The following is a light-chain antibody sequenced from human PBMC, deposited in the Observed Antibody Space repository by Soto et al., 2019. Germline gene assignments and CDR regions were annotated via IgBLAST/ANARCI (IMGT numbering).Light chain of an antibody. CDR1: QSISSY. CDR3: HQSYNIPRT. CDR2: AAA. V-gene: IGKV1-39*01. J-gene: IGKJ1*01. Sequence: DIQMTQSPSSLSASVGDRVTITCRASQSISSYLNWYQQKPGKAPKLLIYAAANLQSGVPSRFSGSGSGTDFTLTISSLQPEDFATYYCHQSYNIPRTFGQGTKVEIK.